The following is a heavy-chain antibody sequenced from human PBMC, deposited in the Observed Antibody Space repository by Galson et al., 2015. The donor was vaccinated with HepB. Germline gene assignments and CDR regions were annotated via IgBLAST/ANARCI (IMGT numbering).Heavy chain of an antibody. V-gene: IGHV1-18*01. CDR2: ISTYNGNT. D-gene: IGHD2-2*01. CDR1: GYTFTSYG. Sequence: SVKVSCKASGYTFTSYGISWVRQAPGQGLEWMGWISTYNGNTNYAQKVQGRVTMTADTSTRTAYIELRSLTSDDTAVYYCARDLRVYCSSAGCYYYNYYMDVWGKGTTVTVS. CDR3: ARDLRVYCSSAGCYYYNYYMDV. J-gene: IGHJ6*03.